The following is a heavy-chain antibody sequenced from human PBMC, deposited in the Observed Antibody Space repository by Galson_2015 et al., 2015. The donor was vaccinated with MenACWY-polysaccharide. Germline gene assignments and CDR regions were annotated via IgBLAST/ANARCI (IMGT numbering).Heavy chain of an antibody. V-gene: IGHV3-23*01. CDR1: GFTFSSYA. CDR2: ISGSGGST. Sequence: SLRLSCAASGFTFSSYAMSWVRQAPGKGLEWVSAISGSGGSTYYADSVKGRLTISRDNSKNTLYLQMNSLRAEDTAVYYCAKDPLPYDFWSGYSNWFDPLGQGTLVTVSS. CDR3: AKDPLPYDFWSGYSNWFDP. D-gene: IGHD3-3*01. J-gene: IGHJ5*02.